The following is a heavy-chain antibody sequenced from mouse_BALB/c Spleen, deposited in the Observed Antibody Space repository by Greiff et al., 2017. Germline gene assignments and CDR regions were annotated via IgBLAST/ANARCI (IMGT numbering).Heavy chain of an antibody. J-gene: IGHJ3*01. CDR1: GFTFSSYA. CDR3: AREGSSGYGAY. V-gene: IGHV5-9-4*01. CDR2: ISSGGSYT. Sequence: EVQVVESGGGLVKPGGSLKLSCAASGFTFSSYAMSWVRQSPEKRLEWVAEISSGGSYTYYPDTVTGRFTISRDNAKNTLYLEMSSLRSEDTAMYYCAREGSSGYGAYWGQGTLVTVSA. D-gene: IGHD3-1*01.